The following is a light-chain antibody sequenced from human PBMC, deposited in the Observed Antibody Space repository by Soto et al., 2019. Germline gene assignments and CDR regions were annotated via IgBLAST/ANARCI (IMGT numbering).Light chain of an antibody. CDR2: GAS. CDR3: QQYGTSPPKYT. CDR1: QSVSTSY. V-gene: IGKV3-20*01. J-gene: IGKJ2*01. Sequence: EIVLTQSPGTLSLSPGERATLSCRASQSVSTSYLAWYQQKPGQAPRLLISGASSRATGIPDRFSGSGSGTAFTLTISRLEPEDFAVYFCQQYGTSPPKYTFGQGTKLEIK.